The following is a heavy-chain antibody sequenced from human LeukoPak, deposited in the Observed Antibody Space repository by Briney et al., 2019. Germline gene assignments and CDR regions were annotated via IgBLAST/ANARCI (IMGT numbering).Heavy chain of an antibody. CDR2: ISHDGSNK. CDR3: AKDWGFQYASGSYCDY. V-gene: IGHV3-30*18. CDR1: GFTFSNYG. D-gene: IGHD3-10*01. Sequence: GGSLRLSCEASGFTFSNYGMHWVRQAPGKGLEWVAVISHDGSNKYYADSVKGRLTISRENSKNTVYLQMNSLRAEDTAVYYCAKDWGFQYASGSYCDYWGQGTQVTVSS. J-gene: IGHJ4*02.